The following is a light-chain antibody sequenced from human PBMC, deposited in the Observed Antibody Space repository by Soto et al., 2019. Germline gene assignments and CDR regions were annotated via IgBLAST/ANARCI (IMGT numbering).Light chain of an antibody. CDR3: QQFGSSPGFT. CDR1: QSINNRY. CDR2: AAS. V-gene: IGKV3-20*01. J-gene: IGKJ3*01. Sequence: EIVLTQSPGTLSLSPGERATLSCRASQSINNRYLAWYQQKPGQAPRLLIYAASSRATAIPDWFSGSGSGTDFTLIISRREPDDFAVYYCQQFGSSPGFTFGPGTKVDIK.